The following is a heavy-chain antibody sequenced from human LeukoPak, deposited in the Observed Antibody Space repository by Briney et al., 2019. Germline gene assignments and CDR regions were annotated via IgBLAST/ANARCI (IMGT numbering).Heavy chain of an antibody. Sequence: GGSLRLSCAASGFTFSTYAMYWVRQAPGKGLEWVSGIFGSGGSTHYADSVKGRFTISRDNSKNTVYLQMNSLRAEDTALYYCARAPITSPFYFDYWGQGTLVTVSS. D-gene: IGHD2-2*01. V-gene: IGHV3-23*01. CDR3: ARAPITSPFYFDY. J-gene: IGHJ4*02. CDR1: GFTFSTYA. CDR2: IFGSGGST.